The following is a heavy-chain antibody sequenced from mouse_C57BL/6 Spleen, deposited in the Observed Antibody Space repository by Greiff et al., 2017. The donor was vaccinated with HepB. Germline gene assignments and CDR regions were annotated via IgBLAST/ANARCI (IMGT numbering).Heavy chain of an antibody. CDR3: ARSGDGYYYYFDY. J-gene: IGHJ2*01. CDR1: GYAFSSYW. V-gene: IGHV1-80*01. D-gene: IGHD2-3*01. Sequence: QVQLQQSGAELVKPGASVKISCKASGYAFSSYWMNWVKQRPGKGLEWIGQIYPGDGDTNYNGKFKGKATLTADKSSSTAYMQLSSLTSEDSAVYVCARSGDGYYYYFDYWGQGTTLTVSS. CDR2: IYPGDGDT.